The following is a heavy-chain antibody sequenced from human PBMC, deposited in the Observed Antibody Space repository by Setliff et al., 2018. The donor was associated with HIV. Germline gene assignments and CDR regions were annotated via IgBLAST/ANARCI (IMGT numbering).Heavy chain of an antibody. CDR2: ISSSGSTI. CDR3: ARNYYDSSGYYGMDV. V-gene: IGHV3-48*03. Sequence: RRGSLRLSCAASGFTFSSYETNWVRQAPGKGLEWVSYISSSGSTIYYADSVKGRFTISRDNAKNSLYLQMNSLRAEDTAVYYCARNYYDSSGYYGMDVWGQGTTVTVSS. D-gene: IGHD3-22*01. J-gene: IGHJ6*02. CDR1: GFTFSSYE.